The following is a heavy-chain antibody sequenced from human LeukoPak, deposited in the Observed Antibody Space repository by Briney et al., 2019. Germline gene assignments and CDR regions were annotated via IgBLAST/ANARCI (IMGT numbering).Heavy chain of an antibody. J-gene: IGHJ5*02. V-gene: IGHV3-33*08. D-gene: IGHD3-10*01. CDR3: ARDVWFGDYRWFDP. Sequence: GRSLRLSCAASGFTFSRYGIHWVRQPPGKGLEWVAVIRYDGSAYSYADSVKGRFTISRDNSKNTLYLQMSSLRAEDTAVYFCARDVWFGDYRWFDPWGQGTLVTVSS. CDR1: GFTFSRYG. CDR2: IRYDGSAY.